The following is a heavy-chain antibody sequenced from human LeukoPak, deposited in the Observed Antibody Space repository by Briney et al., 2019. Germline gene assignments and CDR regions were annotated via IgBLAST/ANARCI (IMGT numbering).Heavy chain of an antibody. CDR3: ARRAVAEYDY. D-gene: IGHD6-19*01. Sequence: PSETLSLTCTVSGGSISSYYWSWIRQPPGKGLEWIGYTYYSGSTNYNPSLKSRVTISVDTSKNQFSLKLSSVTAADTAVYYCARRAVAEYDYWGQGTLVTVSS. CDR2: TYYSGST. J-gene: IGHJ4*02. V-gene: IGHV4-59*01. CDR1: GGSISSYY.